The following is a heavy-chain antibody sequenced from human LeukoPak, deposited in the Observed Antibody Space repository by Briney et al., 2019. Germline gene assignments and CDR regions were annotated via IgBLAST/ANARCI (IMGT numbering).Heavy chain of an antibody. CDR2: IYNSGST. D-gene: IGHD1-14*01. CDR1: GASISSSAWY. CDR3: ARLITGGVYYMDV. J-gene: IGHJ6*03. Sequence: SETLSLTCTVSGASISSSAWYWGWIRQPPGKGLEWIGIIYNSGSTYYNPSLKGRVTLSVDTSKNQLSLRLSSVTAADTAVYYCARLITGGVYYMDVWGKGTTVTVSS. V-gene: IGHV4-39*07.